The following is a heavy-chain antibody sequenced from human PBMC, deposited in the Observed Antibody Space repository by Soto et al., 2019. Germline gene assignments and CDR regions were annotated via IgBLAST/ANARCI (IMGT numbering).Heavy chain of an antibody. D-gene: IGHD3-10*01. CDR2: IYYSGST. Sequence: PSETLSLTYRVSGGYIINYHGSWIRLTPGKGLEWVGHIYYSGSTTYNPSLTSRVSISVDTSKNQFSLSLTSMTAADTAIYYCARGLGSGGASGLDFWGQGTSVPVSS. V-gene: IGHV4-59*01. CDR1: GGYIINYH. CDR3: ARGLGSGGASGLDF. J-gene: IGHJ6*02.